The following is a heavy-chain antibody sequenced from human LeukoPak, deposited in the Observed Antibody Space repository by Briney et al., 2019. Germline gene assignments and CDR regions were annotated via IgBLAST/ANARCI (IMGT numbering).Heavy chain of an antibody. CDR3: AKRGGTYSYYYYMDV. CDR1: GFTFTTYA. D-gene: IGHD1-26*01. CDR2: IQYDGNTK. J-gene: IGHJ6*03. Sequence: QTGGSLRLSCVASGFTFTTYAMHWVRQAPGKGLEWVAFIQYDGNTKYYVDSVKGRFTISRDTSKNTLFLQMSGLRAEDTAVYYCAKRGGTYSYYYYMDVWGKGTTVTVSS. V-gene: IGHV3-30*02.